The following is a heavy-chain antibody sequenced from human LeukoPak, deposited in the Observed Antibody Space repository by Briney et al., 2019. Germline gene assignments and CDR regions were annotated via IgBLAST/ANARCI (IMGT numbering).Heavy chain of an antibody. J-gene: IGHJ4*02. V-gene: IGHV3-64*01. CDR1: GFTFSSYA. D-gene: IGHD5-18*01. CDR3: AKDRSGYSYGYADY. Sequence: GGSLRLSCAASGFTFSSYAMHWVRQAPGKGLEYVSAISSNGGNTYYANSVKGRLTISRDNSKNTLYLQMGSLRTEDMAVYYCAKDRSGYSYGYADYWGQGTLVTVSS. CDR2: ISSNGGNT.